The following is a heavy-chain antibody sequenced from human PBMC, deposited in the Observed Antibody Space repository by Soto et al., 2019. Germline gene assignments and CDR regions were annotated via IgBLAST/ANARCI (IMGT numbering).Heavy chain of an antibody. CDR1: GYTFTSYY. J-gene: IGHJ6*02. CDR3: ARQARYCTNGVCSAYGMDV. V-gene: IGHV1-46*01. CDR2: INPSGGST. D-gene: IGHD2-8*01. Sequence: ASVKVSCKASGYTFTSYYMHWVRQAPGQGLEWMGIINPSGGSTSYAQKFQGRVTMTRDTSTSTVYMELSSLRSEDTAVYYCARQARYCTNGVCSAYGMDVWGQGTTVTVSS.